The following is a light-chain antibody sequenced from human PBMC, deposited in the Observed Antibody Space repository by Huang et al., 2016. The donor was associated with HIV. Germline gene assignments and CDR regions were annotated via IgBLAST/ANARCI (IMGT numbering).Light chain of an antibody. J-gene: IGKJ2*01. CDR3: HQYYSFPYT. V-gene: IGKV1-16*01. CDR1: QGISNY. Sequence: DIEMTQSPSSLSASVGDRVTVTCRASQGISNYLAWFQQKPGKAPKSLIQSASSLQSGVPSRFSGSGSGTDFTLTIRGLQPDDSATYYCHQYYSFPYTFGQGTKLEIK. CDR2: SAS.